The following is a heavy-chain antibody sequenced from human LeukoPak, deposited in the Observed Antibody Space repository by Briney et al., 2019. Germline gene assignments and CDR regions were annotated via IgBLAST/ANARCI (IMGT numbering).Heavy chain of an antibody. J-gene: IGHJ2*01. CDR2: INSDGSST. D-gene: IGHD3-3*01. V-gene: IGHV3-74*01. CDR3: AREEASDWYFDL. CDR1: GFTFSSYW. Sequence: GGSLRLSCAASGFTFSSYWMHWVRQAPGKGLVWVSRINSDGSSTTYADSVKGRFIISRDNAKNTLYLQMNSLRAEDTAVYYCAREEASDWYFDLWGRGTLVTVSS.